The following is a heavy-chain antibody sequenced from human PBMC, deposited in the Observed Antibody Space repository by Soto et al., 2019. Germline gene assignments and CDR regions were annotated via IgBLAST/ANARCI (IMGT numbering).Heavy chain of an antibody. J-gene: IGHJ4*02. Sequence: VQLVESGGGVVQPGRSLRLSCAASGFTFSSYAMHWVRQAPGKGLEWVAVISYDGSNKYYADSVKGRFTISRDNSKNTLYLQMNSLRAEDTAVYYCAREFDDILTGYWGLFDYWGQGTLVTVSS. CDR3: AREFDDILTGYWGLFDY. D-gene: IGHD3-9*01. CDR1: GFTFSSYA. V-gene: IGHV3-30-3*01. CDR2: ISYDGSNK.